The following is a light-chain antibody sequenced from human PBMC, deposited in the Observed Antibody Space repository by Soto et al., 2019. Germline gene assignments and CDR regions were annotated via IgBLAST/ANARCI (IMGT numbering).Light chain of an antibody. J-gene: IGKJ4*01. CDR2: DAS. Sequence: DIQMTQSPSSLSGSVGDRVTITFQASQDISNSLNWYQQRPGKAPNLLIYDASNLETGVPSRFSGSGSGTHFTLTISSLQPEDIATYHCQQYNNLPLTFGGGTKVDI. CDR3: QQYNNLPLT. CDR1: QDISNS. V-gene: IGKV1-33*01.